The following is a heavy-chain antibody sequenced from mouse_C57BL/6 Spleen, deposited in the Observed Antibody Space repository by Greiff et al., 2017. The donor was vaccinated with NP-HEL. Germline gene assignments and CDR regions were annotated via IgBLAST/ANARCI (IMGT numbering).Heavy chain of an antibody. Sequence: VQLQQSGPELVKPGASVKISCKASGYTFTDYYMNWVKQSHGKSLEWIGDINPNNGGTSYNQKFKGKATLTVDKSSSTAYMELRSLTSEDSAVYYCARFKYQRGAMDYWGQGTSVTVSS. J-gene: IGHJ4*01. CDR1: GYTFTDYY. CDR2: INPNNGGT. D-gene: IGHD5-1*01. V-gene: IGHV1-26*01. CDR3: ARFKYQRGAMDY.